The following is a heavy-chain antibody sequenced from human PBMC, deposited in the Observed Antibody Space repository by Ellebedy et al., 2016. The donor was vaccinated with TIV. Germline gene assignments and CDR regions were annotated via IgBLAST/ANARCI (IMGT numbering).Heavy chain of an antibody. CDR3: ARVDLGLAFDY. J-gene: IGHJ4*02. V-gene: IGHV3-53*01. Sequence: GGSLRLSCAVSGFTVSSNYISWVRQAPGKGLEWVSIIYSNGRTYYADSVKGRFTISRDISKDTVYLQMNSLRPEDTAVFYCARVDLGLAFDYWGQGTPVTVSS. CDR1: GFTVSSNY. D-gene: IGHD3/OR15-3a*01. CDR2: IYSNGRT.